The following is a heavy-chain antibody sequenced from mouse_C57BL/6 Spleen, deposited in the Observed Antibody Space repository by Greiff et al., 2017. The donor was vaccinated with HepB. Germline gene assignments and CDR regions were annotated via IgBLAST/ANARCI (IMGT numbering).Heavy chain of an antibody. V-gene: IGHV1-19*01. D-gene: IGHD1-1*01. CDR3: ARGDITTVVATDV. J-gene: IGHJ1*03. CDR1: GYTFTDYY. Sequence: EVQLQQSGPVLVKPGASVKMSCKASGYTFTDYYMNWVKQSHGKSLEWIGVINPYNGGTSYNQKFKGKATLTVDKSSSTAYMELNSLTSEDSAVYYCARGDITTVVATDVWGTGTTVTVSS. CDR2: INPYNGGT.